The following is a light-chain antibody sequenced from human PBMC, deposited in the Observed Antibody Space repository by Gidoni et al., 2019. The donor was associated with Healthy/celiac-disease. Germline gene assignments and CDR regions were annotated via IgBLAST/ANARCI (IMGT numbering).Light chain of an antibody. J-gene: IGKJ2*01. Sequence: DIVMTQSPATLSVSPGERATLSCRASQSVISNLAWDQQKPGQAPRLLSYGASTRATGITARVSGRGSGTEFTLTISSMQSEDFAVYYCQQYNNWTPRFRYTCGQGTKLEIK. CDR3: QQYNNWTPRFRYT. CDR1: QSVISN. CDR2: GAS. V-gene: IGKV3-15*01.